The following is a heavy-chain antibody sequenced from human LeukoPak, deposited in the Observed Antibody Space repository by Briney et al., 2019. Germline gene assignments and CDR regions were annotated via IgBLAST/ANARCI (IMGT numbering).Heavy chain of an antibody. Sequence: GGSLRLSCAASGFTFSNAWMSWVRQAPGKGLEWVGRIKSRTDGGTTDYAAPVKGRFTISRDDSKNTLYLQMNSLRAEDTAVYYCARDLSYSLEYWGQGTLVTVSS. D-gene: IGHD3-10*01. J-gene: IGHJ4*02. CDR1: GFTFSNAW. V-gene: IGHV3-15*05. CDR3: ARDLSYSLEY. CDR2: IKSRTDGGTT.